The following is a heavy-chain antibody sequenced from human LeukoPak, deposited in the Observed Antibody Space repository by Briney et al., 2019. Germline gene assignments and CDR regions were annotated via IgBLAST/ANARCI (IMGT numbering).Heavy chain of an antibody. Sequence: SETLSLTCTVSGGSLSSSSYYWGWIRQPPGKGLEWIGSVCCGGSTYYNPSLKSRVTISADTSKNQFSLKLTSVTAADTAVYYCARAPMTTVPYFDNWGQGTLVAVSS. D-gene: IGHD4-17*01. V-gene: IGHV4-39*02. CDR3: ARAPMTTVPYFDN. CDR1: GGSLSSSSYY. CDR2: VCCGGST. J-gene: IGHJ4*02.